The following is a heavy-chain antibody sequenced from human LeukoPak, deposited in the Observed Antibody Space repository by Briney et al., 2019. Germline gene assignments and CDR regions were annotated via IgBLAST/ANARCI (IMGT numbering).Heavy chain of an antibody. J-gene: IGHJ4*02. D-gene: IGHD3-10*01. CDR3: ARSMVRGVIITPSKKYFDY. V-gene: IGHV4-34*01. CDR1: GGPVNGYY. Sequence: SETLSLTCAVYGGPVNGYYWSWIRQPPGKGLEWIGEINHSGSTNYNPSLKSRVTISIHTSKNQFSLKLSYVTAADTAVYYCARSMVRGVIITPSKKYFDYWGQGTLVTVSS. CDR2: INHSGST.